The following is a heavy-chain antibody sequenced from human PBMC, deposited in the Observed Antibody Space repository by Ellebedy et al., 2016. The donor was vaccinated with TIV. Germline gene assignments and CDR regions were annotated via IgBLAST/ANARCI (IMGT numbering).Heavy chain of an antibody. CDR2: ITPKSEGGTG. J-gene: IGHJ3*01. V-gene: IGHV3-15*01. CDR1: GLTVTDAY. Sequence: GESLKISXVASGLTVTDAYMYWVRQAPGKGLEWIGRITPKSEGGTGDYAAPVRGRFTVSRDESLNTLYLEMKSLKIEDTGTYYCTPHWGFNFWGQGTVVTVSS. D-gene: IGHD3-16*01. CDR3: TPHWGFNF.